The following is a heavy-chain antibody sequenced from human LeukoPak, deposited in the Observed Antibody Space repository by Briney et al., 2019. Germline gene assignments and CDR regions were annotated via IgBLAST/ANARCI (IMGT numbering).Heavy chain of an antibody. Sequence: SQTHSLTCAISGDSVSSNSATWNWIRQSPSRGLEWLGRTYYRSRWLNDYAVSVKGRITVNPDSSKNQFSLQLHSVSPEDTDVYYCVRDSGMGLDAFDIWGQGTMVTVSS. D-gene: IGHD3-10*01. J-gene: IGHJ3*02. V-gene: IGHV6-1*01. CDR3: VRDSGMGLDAFDI. CDR1: GDSVSSNSAT. CDR2: TYYRSRWLN.